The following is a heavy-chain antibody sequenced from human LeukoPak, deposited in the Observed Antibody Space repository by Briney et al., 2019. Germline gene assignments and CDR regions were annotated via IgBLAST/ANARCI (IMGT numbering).Heavy chain of an antibody. CDR3: AREWDLTGYYFDY. D-gene: IGHD3-9*01. J-gene: IGHJ4*02. V-gene: IGHV3-30*04. Sequence: GRSLRLSCAASGFIFSSYFMHWVRQAPGKGLEWVAVISYDGNNKYYADSVKGRFTISRDNSKNTLHLQMNSLRAEDTAVYYCAREWDLTGYYFDYWGQGTLVTVSS. CDR2: ISYDGNNK. CDR1: GFIFSSYF.